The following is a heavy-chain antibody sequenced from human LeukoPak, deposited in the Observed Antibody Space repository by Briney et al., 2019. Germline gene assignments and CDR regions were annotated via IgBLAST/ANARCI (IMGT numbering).Heavy chain of an antibody. J-gene: IGHJ4*02. D-gene: IGHD2-2*01. Sequence: GGSLRLSCAASGFTFSSYAMHWVRQAPGKGLEWVAVIWYDGSNKYYADSVKGRFTISRDNSKNTLYLQMNSLSAEDTAVYYCAREARYCSSSSCDYFDYWGQGTLVTVSS. CDR1: GFTFSSYA. CDR3: AREARYCSSSSCDYFDY. CDR2: IWYDGSNK. V-gene: IGHV3-33*08.